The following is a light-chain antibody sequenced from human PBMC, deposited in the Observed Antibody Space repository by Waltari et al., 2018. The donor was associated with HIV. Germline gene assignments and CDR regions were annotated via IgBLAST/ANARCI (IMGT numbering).Light chain of an antibody. CDR2: EVI. J-gene: IGLJ3*02. V-gene: IGLV2-8*01. Sequence: QSALTQPPSASGSPGQSVTISSTGTSSAVGGYNYVSWYQQHPGKAPNYIIYEVIKRPAGVPDRVSGSKSGNTASLTVSGLQAEDEADYYCSSYAGSNWVFGGGTKLTVL. CDR1: SSAVGGYNY. CDR3: SSYAGSNWV.